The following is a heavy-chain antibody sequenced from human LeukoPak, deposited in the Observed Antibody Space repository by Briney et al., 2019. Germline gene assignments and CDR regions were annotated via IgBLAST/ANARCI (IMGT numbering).Heavy chain of an antibody. CDR1: GGSISSYY. J-gene: IGHJ4*02. CDR2: IYHSGST. D-gene: IGHD4-11*01. Sequence: SETLSLTCTVSGGSISSYYWSWIRQPPGKGLEWIGSIYHSGSTYYNPSLKSRVTISVDTSKNQFSLKLTSVTATDTAVYYCARGGLSTVTTEPFDYWAQGTLVTVSS. V-gene: IGHV4-59*08. CDR3: ARGGLSTVTTEPFDY.